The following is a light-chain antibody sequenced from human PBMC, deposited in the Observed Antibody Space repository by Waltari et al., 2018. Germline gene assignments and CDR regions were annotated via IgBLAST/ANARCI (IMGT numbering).Light chain of an antibody. J-gene: IGKJ4*01. V-gene: IGKV3-11*01. CDR2: NAV. Sequence: DIILTHSPATLSLSPGDRATLSCRASPSVSNSLSWYQQKPGQAPRLLIYNAVTRDTGIPARFSGSGSGTDFTLTIGSLEPEDFAVYFCLQRSNWPPTFGGGTTVEI. CDR3: LQRSNWPPT. CDR1: PSVSNS.